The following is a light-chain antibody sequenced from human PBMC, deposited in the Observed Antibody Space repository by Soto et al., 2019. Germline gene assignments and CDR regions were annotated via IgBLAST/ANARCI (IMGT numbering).Light chain of an antibody. CDR2: DVS. V-gene: IGLV2-14*01. CDR1: SSDVGGYNY. Sequence: QSALTQPASVSGSPGQSITISCTGTSSDVGGYNYVSWYQQHPGKAPKLMIDDVSNRPSGVSNRFSGSKSGNTASLTISGLPAEDGADYYCSSYTSSSTLVVFGGGTKLTVL. CDR3: SSYTSSSTLVV. J-gene: IGLJ2*01.